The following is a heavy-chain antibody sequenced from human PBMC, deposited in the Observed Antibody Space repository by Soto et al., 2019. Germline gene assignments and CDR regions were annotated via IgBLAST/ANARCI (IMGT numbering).Heavy chain of an antibody. CDR2: ISYDGSNK. V-gene: IGHV3-30*18. CDR3: AKDRDDFWSGYYSHPLDY. D-gene: IGHD3-3*01. J-gene: IGHJ4*02. Sequence: QVQLVESGGGVVQPGRSLRLSCAASGFTFSSYGMHWVRQAPGKGLEWVAVISYDGSNKYYADSVKGRFTISRDNSKNTLYLQMNSLRAEDTAVYYCAKDRDDFWSGYYSHPLDYWGQGTLVTVSS. CDR1: GFTFSSYG.